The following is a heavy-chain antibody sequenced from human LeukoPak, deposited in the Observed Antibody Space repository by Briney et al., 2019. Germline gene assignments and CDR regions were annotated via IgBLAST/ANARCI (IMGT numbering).Heavy chain of an antibody. CDR2: VYYVGST. Sequence: SETLSLTCTVSGGSISSSSYYWGWIRQPPGKGLEWIGSVYYVGSTYHNPSLKSRVTISVDTSKNQFTLRLSSLTAADTAVYYCVRMRALVPYYYMDVWGKGTTVTISS. D-gene: IGHD6-13*01. J-gene: IGHJ6*03. CDR1: GGSISSSSYY. V-gene: IGHV4-39*01. CDR3: VRMRALVPYYYMDV.